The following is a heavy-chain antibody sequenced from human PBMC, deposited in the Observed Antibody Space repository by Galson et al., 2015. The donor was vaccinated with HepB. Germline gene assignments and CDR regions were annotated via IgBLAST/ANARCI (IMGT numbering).Heavy chain of an antibody. D-gene: IGHD1-26*01. CDR1: GFTFSSYG. CDR2: ISYDGSNK. CDR3: AKDRMGGIVGATALDY. Sequence: SLRLSCAASGFTFSSYGMHWVRQAPGKGLEWVAVISYDGSNKYYADSVKGRFTISRDNSKNTLYLQMNSLRAEDTAVYYCAKDRMGGIVGATALDYWGQGTLVTVSS. J-gene: IGHJ4*02. V-gene: IGHV3-30*18.